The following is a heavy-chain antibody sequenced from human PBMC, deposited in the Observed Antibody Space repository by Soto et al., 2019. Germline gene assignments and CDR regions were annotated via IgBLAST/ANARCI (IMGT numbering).Heavy chain of an antibody. CDR3: ARGQDEVTMIVASNWFDP. V-gene: IGHV1-69*02. CDR1: GGTFSSYT. J-gene: IGHJ5*02. CDR2: IIPILGIA. Sequence: GASVKVSCKASGGTFSSYTISWVRQAPGQGLEWMGRIIPILGIANYAQKFQGRVTITADKSTGTAYMELSSLRSEDTAVYYCARGQDEVTMIVASNWFDPWGQGTLVTVSS. D-gene: IGHD3-22*01.